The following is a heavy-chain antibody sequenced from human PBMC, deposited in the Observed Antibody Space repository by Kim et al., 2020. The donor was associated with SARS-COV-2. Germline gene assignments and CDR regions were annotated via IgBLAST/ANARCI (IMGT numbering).Heavy chain of an antibody. J-gene: IGHJ6*02. CDR1: GFTFSSYA. Sequence: GGSLRLSCAASGFTFSSYAMSWVRQAPGKGLAWVSAISGSGGSTYYADSVWGRFTISRDNSKNTMYLQMNRLRADDPAVYYCARSVVVTAIAYYYYYGMDVWGQGTTVTVSS. D-gene: IGHD2-21*02. CDR3: ARSVVVTAIAYYYYYGMDV. V-gene: IGHV3-23*01. CDR2: ISGSGGST.